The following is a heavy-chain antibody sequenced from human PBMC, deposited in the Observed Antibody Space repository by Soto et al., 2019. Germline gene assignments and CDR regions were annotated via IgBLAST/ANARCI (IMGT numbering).Heavy chain of an antibody. V-gene: IGHV4-39*01. CDR3: ARRSGSYTPGGLDY. D-gene: IGHD1-26*01. CDR1: GGSISGSSYY. CDR2: IYYSGST. J-gene: IGHJ4*02. Sequence: SETLSLTCTVSGGSISGSSYYWGWIRQPPGKGLEWIGSIYYSGSTYYNPSLKSRVTISVDTSKNQFSLKLSSVTAADTAVYYCARRSGSYTPGGLDYWGQGTLVTVSS.